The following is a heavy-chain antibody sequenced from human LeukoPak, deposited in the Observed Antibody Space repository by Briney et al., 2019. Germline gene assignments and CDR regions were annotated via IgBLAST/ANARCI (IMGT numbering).Heavy chain of an antibody. CDR3: ARDRVRSSSGSIYYYYMDV. Sequence: GGSLRLSCGASGFTFNRHGMHWVRQAPGKGLEWLALISYDGTNKYYADSVKGRFTISRDNSKNTLYLQMNSLRAEDTAVYYCARDRVRSSSGSIYYYYMDVWGKGTTVTVSS. CDR2: ISYDGTNK. CDR1: GFTFNRHG. V-gene: IGHV3-30*03. D-gene: IGHD6-6*01. J-gene: IGHJ6*03.